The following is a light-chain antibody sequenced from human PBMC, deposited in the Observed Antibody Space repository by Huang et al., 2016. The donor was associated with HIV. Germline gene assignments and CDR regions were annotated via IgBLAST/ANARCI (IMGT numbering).Light chain of an antibody. CDR1: QAIRND. CDR3: LQDYSYPRT. V-gene: IGKV1-6*01. CDR2: AAS. Sequence: AIQMTQSPSSLSASVGDRVTITCRASQAIRNDLGWYQQRPGTAPKLLIYAASELHSGGPVRISGSGSGTDFTLTISSLQPEDFGTYYCLQDYSYPRTFGQGTKVKV. J-gene: IGKJ1*01.